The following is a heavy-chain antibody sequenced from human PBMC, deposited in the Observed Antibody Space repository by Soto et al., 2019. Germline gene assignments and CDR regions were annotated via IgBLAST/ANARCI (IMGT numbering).Heavy chain of an antibody. D-gene: IGHD3-3*01. CDR1: GYTFTSYG. V-gene: IGHV1-18*01. Sequence: ASVKVSCKASGYTFTSYGISWVRQAPGRGLEWMGWISAYNGNTNYAQKLQGRVTMTTDTSTSTAYMELRSLRSDDTAVYYCASSRGVVDYYYYGMDVWGQGTTVTVSS. CDR2: ISAYNGNT. J-gene: IGHJ6*02. CDR3: ASSRGVVDYYYYGMDV.